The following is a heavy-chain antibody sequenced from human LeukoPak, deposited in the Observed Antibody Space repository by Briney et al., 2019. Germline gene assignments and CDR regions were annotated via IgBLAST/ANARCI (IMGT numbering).Heavy chain of an antibody. CDR3: ARYVSNAGFDT. CDR2: IYPEDSDT. D-gene: IGHD5/OR15-5a*01. CDR1: EYSFAIYW. J-gene: IGHJ4*02. Sequence: GESLKISCKGYEYSFAIYWIGWVRQTPGKGLEWMGMIYPEDSDTKYSPSFQGQVTFSVDRSNSAAYLQWNSLKASDTAMYYCARYVSNAGFDTWGQGTLVTVSS. V-gene: IGHV5-51*01.